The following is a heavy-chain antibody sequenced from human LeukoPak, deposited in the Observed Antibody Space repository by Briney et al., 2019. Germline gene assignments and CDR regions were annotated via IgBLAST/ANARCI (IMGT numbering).Heavy chain of an antibody. CDR2: IYYSGST. J-gene: IGHJ3*02. V-gene: IGHV4-59*01. CDR3: ARVLLSYDFWSGYYTHDAFDI. D-gene: IGHD3-3*01. CDR1: GGSISSYY. Sequence: TASETLSLTCTVSGGSISSYYWSWIRQPPGKGLEWIGYIYYSGSTNYNPSLKSRVTISVDTSKTQFSLKLSSVPAADTAVYYCARVLLSYDFWSGYYTHDAFDIWGQGTMVTVSS.